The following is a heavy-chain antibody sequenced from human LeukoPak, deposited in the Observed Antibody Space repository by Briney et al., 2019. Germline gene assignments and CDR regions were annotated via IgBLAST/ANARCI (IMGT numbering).Heavy chain of an antibody. J-gene: IGHJ4*02. CDR1: GGSFSGYY. CDR3: AISIIADPNFDY. V-gene: IGHV4-34*01. D-gene: IGHD6-13*01. CDR2: VNRSGST. Sequence: SETLSLTCAVYGGSFSGYYWSWIRQPPGKGLEWIGEVNRSGSTNYNPSLKSRVTISVDTSKNQFSLKLSSVTAADTAVYYCAISIIADPNFDYWGQGTLVTVSS.